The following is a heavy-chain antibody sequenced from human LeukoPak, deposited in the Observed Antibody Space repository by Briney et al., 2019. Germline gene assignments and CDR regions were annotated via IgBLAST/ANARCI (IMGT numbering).Heavy chain of an antibody. CDR1: GFTFSSYG. CDR3: AKVRPYGSGSSSYYFDF. D-gene: IGHD3-10*01. Sequence: GGSLRLSCAPSGFTFSSYGMHWVRPAPGKGLGWVAFIRYDGSNKYYADSVKGRFTISRDNSKNMLYLYMNSLRAEDTAAYYCAKVRPYGSGSSSYYFDFWGQGTLVTVSS. V-gene: IGHV3-30*02. J-gene: IGHJ4*02. CDR2: IRYDGSNK.